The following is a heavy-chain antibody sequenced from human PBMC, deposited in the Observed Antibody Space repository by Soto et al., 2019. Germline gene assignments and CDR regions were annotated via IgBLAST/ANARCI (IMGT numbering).Heavy chain of an antibody. CDR3: ANLGVVFYYYGMDV. J-gene: IGHJ6*02. CDR1: GFTFSSYA. Sequence: HPGGSLRLSCAASGFTFSSYAMSWVRQAPGKGLEWVSAISGSGGSTYYADSVKGRFTISRDNSKNTLYLQMNSLRAEDTAVYYCANLGVVFYYYGMDVWGQGTTVTVSS. D-gene: IGHD3-3*01. V-gene: IGHV3-23*01. CDR2: ISGSGGST.